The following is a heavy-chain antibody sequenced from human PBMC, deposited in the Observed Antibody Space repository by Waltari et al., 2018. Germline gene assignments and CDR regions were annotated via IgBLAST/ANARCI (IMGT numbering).Heavy chain of an antibody. V-gene: IGHV4-34*01. CDR1: VGSFSGYS. Sequence: QVQLQQWGAGLLKPSETLSLPCAVYVGSFSGYSWSGISQPPGKGLEWMGEINHSRSTNYNPSLKSRVTISVDTSKNQFSLKLSSVTAADTAVYYCARGLRYYDSSGYYGKFDYWGQGTLVTVSS. D-gene: IGHD3-22*01. CDR2: INHSRST. J-gene: IGHJ4*02. CDR3: ARGLRYYDSSGYYGKFDY.